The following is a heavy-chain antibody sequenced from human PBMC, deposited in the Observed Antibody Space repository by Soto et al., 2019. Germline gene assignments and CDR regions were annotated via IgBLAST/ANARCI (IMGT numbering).Heavy chain of an antibody. CDR3: ARHLCGSYSVDY. CDR2: IYYSGFI. CDR1: GGSISSSRYY. J-gene: IGHJ4*02. Sequence: QLQLQESGPGLVKPSETLSLTCTVSGGSISSSRYYWGWIRQPPGKGLEWIGSIYYSGFIYYNPSLKSRLTLPRDTSQNQVSRKLSSVTAADTAVYYGARHLCGSYSVDYWGQGTLVTVSS. D-gene: IGHD6-19*01. V-gene: IGHV4-39*01.